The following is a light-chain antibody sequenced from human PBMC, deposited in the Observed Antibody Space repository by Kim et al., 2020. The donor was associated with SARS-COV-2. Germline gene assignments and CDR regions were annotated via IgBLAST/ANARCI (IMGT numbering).Light chain of an antibody. Sequence: QSVLTQPPSTSGTPGQSVTVSCSGSSSNIGSNFVYWYQRLPGMAPKLLIYRDNFRAPGVPDRFSASKSGTSASLAISGLRSDYEADYYCASWDDSLSGWIFGGGTQLTVL. CDR3: ASWDDSLSGWI. CDR2: RDN. CDR1: SSNIGSNF. V-gene: IGLV1-47*01. J-gene: IGLJ2*01.